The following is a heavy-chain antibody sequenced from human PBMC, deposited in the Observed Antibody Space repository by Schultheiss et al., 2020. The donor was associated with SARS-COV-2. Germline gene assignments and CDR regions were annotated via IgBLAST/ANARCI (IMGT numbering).Heavy chain of an antibody. CDR1: GFTFSSYA. CDR2: ISGTGYST. V-gene: IGHV3-23*01. Sequence: GSLRLSCAASGFTFSSYAMSWVRQAPGKGLEWVAGISGTGYSTYYGDAVKGRFTISRGNSKNTLYLQMNSLRVEDTAVYSCARSNGDDWGGQAWFDPWGQGTLVTVAS. J-gene: IGHJ5*02. CDR3: ARSNGDDWGGQAWFDP. D-gene: IGHD4-23*01.